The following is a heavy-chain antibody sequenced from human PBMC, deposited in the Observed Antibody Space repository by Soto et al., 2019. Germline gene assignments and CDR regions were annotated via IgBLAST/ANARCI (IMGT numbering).Heavy chain of an antibody. J-gene: IGHJ2*01. Sequence: SETLSLTCTVSGGSISGYYWSWIRQPPGKGLEWIGYMYNTGSTVYNPSFKSRVTISADRSKNQFSLKLNSVTAADTAVYYCARSKRWIPYWYFDLWGRGTLVTVSS. V-gene: IGHV4-59*01. CDR2: MYNTGST. CDR1: GGSISGYY. CDR3: ARSKRWIPYWYFDL. D-gene: IGHD2-2*03.